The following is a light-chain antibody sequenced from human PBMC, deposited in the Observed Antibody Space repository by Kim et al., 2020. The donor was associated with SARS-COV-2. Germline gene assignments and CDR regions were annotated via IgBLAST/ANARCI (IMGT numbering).Light chain of an antibody. V-gene: IGKV3-20*01. J-gene: IGKJ1*01. Sequence: SPGERAALSCGASQGISSSSLAWYQQKPGQAPRLLIYGASSRATGIPDRFSGSGSGTDFTLTISRLEPEDFAVYYCQQYGSSPNTFGQGTKVDIK. CDR3: QQYGSSPNT. CDR2: GAS. CDR1: QGISSSS.